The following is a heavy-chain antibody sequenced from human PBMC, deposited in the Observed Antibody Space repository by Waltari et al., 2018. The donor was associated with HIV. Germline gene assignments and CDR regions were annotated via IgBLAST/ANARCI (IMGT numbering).Heavy chain of an antibody. D-gene: IGHD3-9*01. CDR1: GDSISSYY. CDR2: IFTSGST. V-gene: IGHV4-4*07. Sequence: QVQLQESGPGLVKPSETLSLTCTVSGDSISSYYWTWIRRPAGKGLEWIGRIFTSGSTSYNPSLKSRVTMSLDTSKNQFSLKLTSVTAADTAVYYCVREEYYDILTGPPYGLDVWGQGTTVTVSS. J-gene: IGHJ6*02. CDR3: VREEYYDILTGPPYGLDV.